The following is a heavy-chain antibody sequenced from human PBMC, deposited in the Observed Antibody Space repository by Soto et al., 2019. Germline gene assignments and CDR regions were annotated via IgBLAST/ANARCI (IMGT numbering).Heavy chain of an antibody. Sequence: EVQLVESGGGLVQPGRSLRLSCAASGFTFDDYAMHWVRQAPGKGLEWVSGISWNSGSIGYADSVKGRFTISRDNAKNSLCLQMNSLRAEDTALYYCAKDISSGWYGNGDAFDIWGQGTMVTVSS. CDR1: GFTFDDYA. CDR2: ISWNSGSI. D-gene: IGHD6-19*01. J-gene: IGHJ3*02. CDR3: AKDISSGWYGNGDAFDI. V-gene: IGHV3-9*01.